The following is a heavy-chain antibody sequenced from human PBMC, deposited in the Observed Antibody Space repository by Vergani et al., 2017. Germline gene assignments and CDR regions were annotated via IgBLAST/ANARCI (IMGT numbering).Heavy chain of an antibody. CDR2: IYHSGGA. V-gene: IGHV4-39*02. Sequence: QVKLQESGPGLVKPSETLSLTCTVSGGSITSSSYYWGWIRQPPGKGLEWIGNIYHSGGAYYNPSLKGRVTISVDKSKKQFSLNLSSVTAADTAVYYCARDVVVVPSTPEEGMDVWGQGTTVTVSS. J-gene: IGHJ6*02. CDR3: ARDVVVVPSTPEEGMDV. CDR1: GGSITSSSYY. D-gene: IGHD2-15*01.